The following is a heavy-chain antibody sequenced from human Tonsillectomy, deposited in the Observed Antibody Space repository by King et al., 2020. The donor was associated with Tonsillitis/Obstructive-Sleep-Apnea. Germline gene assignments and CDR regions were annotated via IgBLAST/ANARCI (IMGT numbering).Heavy chain of an antibody. D-gene: IGHD3-3*01. Sequence: VQLVESGGGLEQPGRSLRLSCAASGFTFDEYAMHWVRQVPGKGLEWVSGISWNSDSMGFADSVKGRFTISRDNAKNSLYLQMNSLRTEDTALYYCAKDKARILEWIGTYSVDYWGQGTQVTVSS. CDR1: GFTFDEYA. J-gene: IGHJ4*02. CDR3: AKDKARILEWIGTYSVDY. CDR2: ISWNSDSM. V-gene: IGHV3-9*01.